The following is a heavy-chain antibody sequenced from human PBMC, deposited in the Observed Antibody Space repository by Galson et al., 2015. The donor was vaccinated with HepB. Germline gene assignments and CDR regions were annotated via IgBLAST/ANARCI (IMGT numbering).Heavy chain of an antibody. CDR1: GYTFTSYG. D-gene: IGHD6-13*01. CDR3: AREIAAAGSSWFDP. CDR2: ISAYNGNT. V-gene: IGHV1-18*04. J-gene: IGHJ5*02. Sequence: SVKVSCKASGYTFTSYGISWVRQAPGQGLEWMGWISAYNGNTNYAQKLQGRATMTTDTSTSTAYMELRSLRSDDTAVYYCAREIAAAGSSWFDPWGQGTLVTVSS.